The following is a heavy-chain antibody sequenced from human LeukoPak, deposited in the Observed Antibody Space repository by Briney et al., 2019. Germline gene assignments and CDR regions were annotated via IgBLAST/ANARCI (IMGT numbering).Heavy chain of an antibody. CDR3: ARDLYGSGSYEIRLFDY. Sequence: GGSLRLSCAASGFTFNTYGMHWVRQAPGKGLEWVAFIRYDGSKEFYTDSVKGRFTISSDNSKNTLYLQMNSLRAEDTAVYYCARDLYGSGSYEIRLFDYWGQGTLVTVSS. V-gene: IGHV3-30*02. J-gene: IGHJ4*02. D-gene: IGHD3-10*01. CDR2: IRYDGSKE. CDR1: GFTFNTYG.